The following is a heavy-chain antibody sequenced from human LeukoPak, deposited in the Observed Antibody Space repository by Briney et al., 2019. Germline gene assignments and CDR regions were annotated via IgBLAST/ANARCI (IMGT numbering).Heavy chain of an antibody. Sequence: PGGSLRLSCAAYGFTFSSYGMHWVRQAPGKGLEWVAFIRYDGSNKYYADSVKCRFTMSEDNSKNTLYLQMTSLRAEDTAVYYCAKDPRDHSYGWSWRYFDYWGQGTLVTVSS. CDR2: IRYDGSNK. CDR1: GFTFSSYG. V-gene: IGHV3-30*02. J-gene: IGHJ4*02. D-gene: IGHD5-18*01. CDR3: AKDPRDHSYGWSWRYFDY.